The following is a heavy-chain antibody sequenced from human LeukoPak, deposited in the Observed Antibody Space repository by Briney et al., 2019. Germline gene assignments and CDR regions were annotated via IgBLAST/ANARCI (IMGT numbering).Heavy chain of an antibody. D-gene: IGHD5-12*01. V-gene: IGHV4-34*01. J-gene: IGHJ3*02. CDR1: GGSFSGYY. CDR2: INHSGST. CDR3: ARDVGVRLRLATKSLGAGDAFDI. Sequence: SETLSLTCAVYGGSFSGYYWSWIRQPPGKGLEWIGEINHSGSTNYNPSLKSRVTISVDTSKNQFSLKLSSVTAADTAVCYCARDVGVRLRLATKSLGAGDAFDIWGQGTMVTVSS.